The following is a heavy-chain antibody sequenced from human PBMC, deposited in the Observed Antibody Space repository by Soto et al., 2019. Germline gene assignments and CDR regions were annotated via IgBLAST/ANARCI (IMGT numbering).Heavy chain of an antibody. D-gene: IGHD3-10*01. J-gene: IGHJ3*02. V-gene: IGHV3-33*01. CDR3: ARAGDAFEI. CDR2: IWYDGSNK. Sequence: QVQLVESGGGVVQPGRSLSLSCAASGFTFSSYGMHWVRQAPGKGLEWVAGIWYDGSNKYYADSVKGRFTISRDNSKKTLYLQMNRLRAEDTALYYCARAGDAFEIWGEGTMVTVSS. CDR1: GFTFSSYG.